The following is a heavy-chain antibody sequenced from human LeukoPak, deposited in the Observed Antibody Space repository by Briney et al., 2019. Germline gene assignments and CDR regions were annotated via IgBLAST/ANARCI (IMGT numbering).Heavy chain of an antibody. CDR2: IKGDERST. V-gene: IGHV3-74*01. D-gene: IGHD5-18*01. CDR1: GFTFSSYW. CDR3: AREYTAMVYDY. Sequence: GGSLRLSCAASGFTFSSYWLHWVRQAPGKGLVWVSRIKGDERSTNYADSVKGRFTISRDNARNSLFLQMNNLRVDDSAVYYCAREYTAMVYDYWGQGNLVTVSS. J-gene: IGHJ4*02.